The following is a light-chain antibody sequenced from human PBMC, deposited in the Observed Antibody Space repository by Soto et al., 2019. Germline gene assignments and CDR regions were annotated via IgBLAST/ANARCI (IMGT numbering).Light chain of an antibody. CDR3: QQHDILPIP. CDR1: QDISNY. Sequence: IEMTQNPSSLSASVGDRVTITCQASQDISNYLNWYQQKLGKAPKLLIYDASNLETGVPSRFSGAGSGTDFTLTISRLEPEDFALYYCQQHDILPIPSGQRRLPEVK. CDR2: DAS. V-gene: IGKV1-33*01. J-gene: IGKJ5*01.